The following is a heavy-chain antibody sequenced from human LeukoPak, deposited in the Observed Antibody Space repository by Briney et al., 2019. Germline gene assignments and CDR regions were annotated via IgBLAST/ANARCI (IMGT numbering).Heavy chain of an antibody. V-gene: IGHV1-8*01. CDR1: GYTFTSYD. Sequence: ASVKVSCKASGYTFTSYDINWVRQATGQGLEWMGWMNPNNGNTAYAQNFQGRVTMTRDTSISTAYMELSSLRSDDMAVYYCARGLYCTGGSCYWFDPWGQGTLVTVSS. CDR3: ARGLYCTGGSCYWFDP. J-gene: IGHJ5*02. CDR2: MNPNNGNT. D-gene: IGHD2-15*01.